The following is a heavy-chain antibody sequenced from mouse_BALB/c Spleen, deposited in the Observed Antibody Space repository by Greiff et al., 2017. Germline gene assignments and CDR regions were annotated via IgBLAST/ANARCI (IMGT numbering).Heavy chain of an antibody. Sequence: EVQLVESGGGLVQPGGSRKLSCAASGFTFSSFGMHWVRQAPEKGLEWVAYISSGSSTIYYADTVKGRFNISRDNPKNTLFLKMTSLRTEDTAMYYCARADDYDEAMAYWGQGTSVTVSA. D-gene: IGHD2-4*01. CDR2: ISSGSSTI. CDR1: GFTFSSFG. J-gene: IGHJ4*01. CDR3: ARADDYDEAMAY. V-gene: IGHV5-17*02.